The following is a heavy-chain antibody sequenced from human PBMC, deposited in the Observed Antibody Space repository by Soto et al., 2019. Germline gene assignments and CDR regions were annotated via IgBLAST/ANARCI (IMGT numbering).Heavy chain of an antibody. V-gene: IGHV1-2*02. CDR3: SKGGAIVAAGTRVYLYNAMDV. J-gene: IGHJ6*02. D-gene: IGHD1-26*01. CDR2: INPNSGET. Sequence: VQLVQSGTEVKRPGDSVKGSCKASGYTFTGYYVHWVRQAPGQGLEWMGWINPNSGETYLAQKCQGRVTMNRDTSIGIAYMELRGLTSDDTAEYYCSKGGAIVAAGTRVYLYNAMDVWGQGTTGTVSS. CDR1: GYTFTGYY.